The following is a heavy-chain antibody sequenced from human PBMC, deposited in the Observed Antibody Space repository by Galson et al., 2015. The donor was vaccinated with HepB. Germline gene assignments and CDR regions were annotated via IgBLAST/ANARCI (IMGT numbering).Heavy chain of an antibody. V-gene: IGHV3-7*03. CDR1: GFTFSSYW. Sequence: SLRLSCAASGFTFSSYWMSWVRQAPGKGLEWVANIKQDGSEKYYVDSVKGRFTISRDNAKNSLYLQMNSLRAEDTAVYYCAREFDFWSGYDSWFDPWGQGTLVTVSS. CDR2: IKQDGSEK. D-gene: IGHD3-3*01. J-gene: IGHJ5*02. CDR3: AREFDFWSGYDSWFDP.